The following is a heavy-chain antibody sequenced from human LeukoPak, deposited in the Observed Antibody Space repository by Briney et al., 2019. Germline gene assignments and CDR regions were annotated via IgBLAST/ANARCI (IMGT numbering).Heavy chain of an antibody. CDR2: ISGCGGST. V-gene: IGHV3-23*01. CDR1: GFTFSSYA. J-gene: IGHJ4*02. CDR3: AKERDWNYGGYFDY. Sequence: GGSLRLSCAASGFTFSSYAMSWVRQAPGEGLEWVSAISGCGGSTYYADSVKGRFTISRDNSKNTLYLQMNSLRAEDTAVYYCAKERDWNYGGYFDYWGQGTLVTVSS. D-gene: IGHD1-7*01.